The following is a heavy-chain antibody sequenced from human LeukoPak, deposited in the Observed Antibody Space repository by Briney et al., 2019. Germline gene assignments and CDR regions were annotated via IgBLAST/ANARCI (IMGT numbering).Heavy chain of an antibody. J-gene: IGHJ6*02. CDR1: GGSLSSSSCY. CDR2: IYYSGST. V-gene: IGHV4-39*01. CDR3: ARVDIVTYGMDV. Sequence: NPSETLSLTCTVSGGSLSSSSCYWGWIRQPPGKGLEWIGSIYYSGSTYYNPSLKSRVTISVDTSKNQFSLKLSSVTAADTAVYYCARVDIVTYGMDVWGQGTTVTVSS. D-gene: IGHD5-12*01.